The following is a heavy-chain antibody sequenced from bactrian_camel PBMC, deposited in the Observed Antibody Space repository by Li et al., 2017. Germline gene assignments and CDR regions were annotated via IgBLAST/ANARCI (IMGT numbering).Heavy chain of an antibody. J-gene: IGHJ7*01. V-gene: IGHV3S42*01. Sequence: VQLVESGGGLVQPGGSLRLSCAASGFTFSNYAMNWVRQAPGKGLEWVSDIRSGGTLSAYADSVLGRFTISRDDAQNTLYLQLSRVKSEDTAMYYCAKAQFPGYALTYGMDYWGKGTQVTVS. D-gene: IGHD3*01. CDR2: IRSGGTLS. CDR1: GFTFSNYA.